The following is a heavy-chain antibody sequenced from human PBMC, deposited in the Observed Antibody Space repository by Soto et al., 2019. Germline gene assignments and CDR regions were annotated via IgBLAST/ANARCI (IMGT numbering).Heavy chain of an antibody. CDR1: GYSFTSYW. V-gene: IGHV5-51*01. D-gene: IGHD3-10*01. CDR2: IYPGDSET. CDR3: ARPGITMVRGVIKGLYSGLDF. Sequence: PGESLKISCKGSGYSFTSYWIGWVRQMPGKGLEWMGIIYPGDSETRYSPSFQGQVTISVDKSISTVHLQWSSLKASDTAMYYCARPGITMVRGVIKGLYSGLDFWGQGTSVTVSS. J-gene: IGHJ6*02.